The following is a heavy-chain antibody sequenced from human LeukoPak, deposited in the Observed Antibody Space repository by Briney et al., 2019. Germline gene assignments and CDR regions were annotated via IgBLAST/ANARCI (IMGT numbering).Heavy chain of an antibody. V-gene: IGHV1-69*04. CDR3: ARVDTAMVIDY. D-gene: IGHD5-18*01. CDR1: GGTFSSYA. CDR2: IIPILGIA. Sequence: SVKVFCKASGGTFSSYAISWVRQAPGQGLEWMGRIIPILGIANYAQKFQGRVTITADKSTSTAYMELSSLRSEDTAVYYCARVDTAMVIDYWGQGTLVTVSS. J-gene: IGHJ4*02.